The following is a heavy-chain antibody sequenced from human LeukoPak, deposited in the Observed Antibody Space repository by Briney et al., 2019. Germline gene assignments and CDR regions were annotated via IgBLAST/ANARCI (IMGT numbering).Heavy chain of an antibody. V-gene: IGHV3-23*01. CDR3: AKARGRDGYKDELDY. Sequence: GGSLRLSRAASELTLISCAMRGGCETPRGGGWSGSVICVIVGSTYYPDSVKGRFTIPRDNSKNTLYLQMNSLRAEDTAVYYCAKARGRDGYKDELDYWGQGTLVTVSS. J-gene: IGHJ4*02. D-gene: IGHD5-24*01. CDR1: ELTLISCA. CDR2: ICVIVGST.